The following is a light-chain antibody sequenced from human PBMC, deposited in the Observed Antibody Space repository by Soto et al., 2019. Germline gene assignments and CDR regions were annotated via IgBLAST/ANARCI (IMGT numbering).Light chain of an antibody. Sequence: EIVMTQSPATLSLSPGERASLSCRASQSVSSNVAWYQQKRGQAPRLLIYAASTRATGIPTRFSGSGSGTEFTLTISSLQSEDFAVYYCQKYNSAPLTFGGGTKVDIK. V-gene: IGKV3-15*01. CDR2: AAS. CDR1: QSVSSN. J-gene: IGKJ4*01. CDR3: QKYNSAPLT.